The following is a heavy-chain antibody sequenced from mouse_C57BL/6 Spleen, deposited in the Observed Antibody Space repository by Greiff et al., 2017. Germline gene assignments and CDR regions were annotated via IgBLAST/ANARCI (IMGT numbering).Heavy chain of an antibody. CDR1: GFNIKDYY. D-gene: IGHD2-5*01. CDR3: ARRNSNYLDY. CDR2: IDPEDGET. V-gene: IGHV14-2*01. J-gene: IGHJ2*01. Sequence: VQLQQSGAELVKPGASVKLSCTASGFNIKDYYMHWVKQRTEQGLEWIGRIDPEDGETEYAPKFQGKDTITADTSSNTAYLQLSSLTSEDTAVYYCARRNSNYLDYWGQGTTLTVSS.